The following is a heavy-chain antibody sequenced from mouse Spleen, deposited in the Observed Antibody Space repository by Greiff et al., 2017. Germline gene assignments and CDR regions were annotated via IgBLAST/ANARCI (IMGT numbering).Heavy chain of an antibody. Sequence: EVKVVESGGGLVKPGGSLKLSCAASGFTFSSYAMSWVRQTPEKRLEWVATISSGGSYTYYPDSVKGRFTISRDNAKNTLYLQMSSLRSEDTAMYYCARHRYGSSYAMDYWGQGTSVTVSS. CDR3: ARHRYGSSYAMDY. J-gene: IGHJ4*01. V-gene: IGHV5-9-3*01. CDR2: ISSGGSYT. D-gene: IGHD1-1*01. CDR1: GFTFSSYA.